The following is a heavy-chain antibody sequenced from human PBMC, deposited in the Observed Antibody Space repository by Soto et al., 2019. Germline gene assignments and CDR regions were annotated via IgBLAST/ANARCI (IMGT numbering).Heavy chain of an antibody. D-gene: IGHD6-19*01. V-gene: IGHV1-8*01. CDR1: GYTFTSYD. J-gene: IGHJ5*02. CDR3: ARTRFGAVAGT. CDR2: MNPNSGNT. Sequence: QVQLVQSGAEVKKPGASVKVSCKTSGYTFTSYDIHWVRQATGQGPEWMGWMNPNSGNTVYAQKFQGRITMTRNTSMSTADRELSSLRPEDTAVYYCARTRFGAVAGTWGQGTMVTVSS.